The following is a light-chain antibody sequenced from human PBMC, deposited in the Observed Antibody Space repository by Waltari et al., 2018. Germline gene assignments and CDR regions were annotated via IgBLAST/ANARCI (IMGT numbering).Light chain of an antibody. CDR2: EVS. J-gene: IGLJ2*01. Sequence: QSALTQPPSASGSPGQSVTIPCTGTRSTRAAYTYFSWYQQPPGKAPKVIIFEVSKRPSGVPDRFTGSKSGNTASLTVSGLQAEDEADYYCSSYAGSNNLVFGGGTKLTVL. V-gene: IGLV2-8*01. CDR1: RSTRAAYTY. CDR3: SSYAGSNNLV.